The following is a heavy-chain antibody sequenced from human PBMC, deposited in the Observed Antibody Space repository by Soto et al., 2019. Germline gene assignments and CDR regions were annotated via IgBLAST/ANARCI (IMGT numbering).Heavy chain of an antibody. V-gene: IGHV3-23*01. D-gene: IGHD3-3*01. CDR3: AKDTSSYDFSPYYYDGMDV. Sequence: EVQLLESGGGLVQPGGSLRLSCAASGFTFSSYAMSWVRQAPGKGLEWVSAISGSGGSTYYADSVKGRFTISRDNSKHTRYLHMNSMRAEDTAVYYCAKDTSSYDFSPYYYDGMDVWRKGTTVTVSS. CDR2: ISGSGGST. CDR1: GFTFSSYA. J-gene: IGHJ6*04.